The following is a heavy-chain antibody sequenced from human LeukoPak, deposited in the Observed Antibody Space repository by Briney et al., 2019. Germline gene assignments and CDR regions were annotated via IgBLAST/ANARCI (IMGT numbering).Heavy chain of an antibody. CDR3: ARAVGPTHFAY. V-gene: IGHV3-7*04. CDR1: GFTFSTYW. Sequence: GGSLRLSCAASGFTFSTYWMSWVRQAPGKGLEWVANIKQDGTEKYYVDSVNGRFTISRDNAKNSLYLQMSSLRAEDTAMYYCARAVGPTHFAYWGQGTLVTVSS. J-gene: IGHJ4*02. CDR2: IKQDGTEK. D-gene: IGHD1-26*01.